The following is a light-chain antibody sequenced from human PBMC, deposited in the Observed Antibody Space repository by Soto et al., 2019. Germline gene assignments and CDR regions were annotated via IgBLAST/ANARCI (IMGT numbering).Light chain of an antibody. CDR1: QSVSSSY. Sequence: EIVLTQSPGTLSLSPGERATLSCRASQSVSSSYLAWYQQKPGQAPRLLIYGASSRATGIPGRFGGSVSGTDFTPTISRLEPEDFAVDYCQTYDSSPLTCGGGTKVEIK. V-gene: IGKV3-20*01. J-gene: IGKJ4*01. CDR2: GAS. CDR3: QTYDSSPLT.